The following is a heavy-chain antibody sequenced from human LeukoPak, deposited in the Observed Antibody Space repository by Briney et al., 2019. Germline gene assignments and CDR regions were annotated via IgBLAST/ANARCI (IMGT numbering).Heavy chain of an antibody. D-gene: IGHD6-19*01. J-gene: IGHJ4*02. CDR1: GGSISSYY. Sequence: SETLSLTCTVSGGSISSYYWSWIRQPPGQGLEWLGSIYYSGSTNYNPSLKSRVTISVDTSENEFSLKLTSVTAADTAVYYCARDRRWSSGWFYDYWGQGTLVTVSS. CDR2: IYYSGST. V-gene: IGHV4-59*12. CDR3: ARDRRWSSGWFYDY.